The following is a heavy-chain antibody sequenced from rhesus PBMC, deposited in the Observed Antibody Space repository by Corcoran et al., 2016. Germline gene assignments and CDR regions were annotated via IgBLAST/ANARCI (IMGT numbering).Heavy chain of an antibody. CDR3: ARDQYCTGSGCYALDS. CDR1: GGSISGGYG. Sequence: QVQLQESGPGLLKPSETLSLTCAVSGGSISGGYGWGWIRQPPGKGLEWIGIIYSISGNNYYNPARKSRVNISTETSKNQFSLKLSSVTAADTAGYYCARDQYCTGSGCYALDSWGQGVVVTVSS. J-gene: IGHJ6*01. V-gene: IGHV4S7*01. CDR2: IYSISGNN. D-gene: IGHD2-21*01.